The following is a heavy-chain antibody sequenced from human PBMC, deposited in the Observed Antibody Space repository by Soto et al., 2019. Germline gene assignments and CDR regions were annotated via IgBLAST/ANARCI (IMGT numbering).Heavy chain of an antibody. CDR1: GGSISSGGYY. D-gene: IGHD6-19*01. V-gene: IGHV4-31*03. J-gene: IGHJ4*02. Sequence: QVQLQESGPGLVKPSQTLSLTCTVTGGSISSGGYYWSWIRQHPGKGLEWIGYIYYSGSTYYNPSLKSRVTISVDTSKNQFSLKLRTVTAADTAVYYCARDSSGWASKRGHFDYWGQGTLVTVSS. CDR3: ARDSSGWASKRGHFDY. CDR2: IYYSGST.